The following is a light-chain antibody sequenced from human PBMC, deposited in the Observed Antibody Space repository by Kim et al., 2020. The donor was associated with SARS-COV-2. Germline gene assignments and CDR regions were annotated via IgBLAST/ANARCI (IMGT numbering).Light chain of an antibody. CDR3: QQYDEYPWT. CDR1: QSISHW. Sequence: DIQMTQSPSTLSASVGDRVTISCRASQSISHWLAWYKQTSGKAPKVIIYGTSDLESGVPSRFSGSGSGTQFTLTITSLQPDDFAIYYCQQYDEYPWTFGQGTKVDIK. V-gene: IGKV1-5*03. CDR2: GTS. J-gene: IGKJ1*01.